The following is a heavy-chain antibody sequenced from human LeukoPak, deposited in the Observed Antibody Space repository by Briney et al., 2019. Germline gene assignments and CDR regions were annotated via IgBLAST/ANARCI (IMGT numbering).Heavy chain of an antibody. CDR2: ISWNSGSI. V-gene: IGHV3-9*01. D-gene: IGHD2-2*01. J-gene: IGHJ4*02. Sequence: GGSLRLSCAASGFTFSSYWMHWVRQAPGKGLEWVSGISWNSGSIGYADSVKGRFTISRDNAKNSLYLQMNSLRAEDTALYYCAKVGIVVVPAAYFDYWGQETLVTVSS. CDR1: GFTFSSYW. CDR3: AKVGIVVVPAAYFDY.